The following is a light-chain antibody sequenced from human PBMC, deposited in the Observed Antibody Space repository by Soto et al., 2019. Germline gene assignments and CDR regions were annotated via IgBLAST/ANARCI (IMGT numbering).Light chain of an antibody. CDR2: VSR. V-gene: IGLV1-40*01. J-gene: IGLJ3*02. Sequence: QSVLTQPPSVSGAPGQRVTISCSGSSSNIGAGYDVHWYQQLPGTAPRLLIYVSRNRPSGVPDRFSGSKSGTSASLAITGLQTDDEADYYCQSYDSSLRLAVFGGGTKHTVL. CDR1: SSNIGAGYD. CDR3: QSYDSSLRLAV.